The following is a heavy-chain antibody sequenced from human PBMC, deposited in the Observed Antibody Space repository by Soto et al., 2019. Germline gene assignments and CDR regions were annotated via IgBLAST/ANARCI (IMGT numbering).Heavy chain of an antibody. CDR1: GITFSSYG. J-gene: IGHJ4*02. D-gene: IGHD5-18*01. CDR3: AKDRGYSYAFVFDY. Sequence: GGSLRLSCAASGITFSSYGMHWVRQSPGNGLEWVAVISYDGYNKYYADSVKGRFTISRDNSKNTLYLQMNSLRAEDTAVYYCAKDRGYSYAFVFDYWGQGTLVTVSS. V-gene: IGHV3-30*18. CDR2: ISYDGYNK.